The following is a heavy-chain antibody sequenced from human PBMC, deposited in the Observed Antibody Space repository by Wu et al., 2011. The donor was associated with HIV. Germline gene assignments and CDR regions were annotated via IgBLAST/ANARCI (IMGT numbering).Heavy chain of an antibody. CDR3: ARVTGDLGWFDP. Sequence: QVQLVQSGAEVKKPGASVKVSCKASGYTFTGHYMYWVRQAPGQGLEWMGWINPNSGGTDYAQKFQGRVTMTRDTSISTAYMDLSRLRSDDTAVYYCARVTGDLGWFDPWGQGTLVTVSS. V-gene: IGHV1-2*02. CDR2: INPNSGGT. J-gene: IGHJ5*02. CDR1: GYTFTGHY. D-gene: IGHD7-27*01.